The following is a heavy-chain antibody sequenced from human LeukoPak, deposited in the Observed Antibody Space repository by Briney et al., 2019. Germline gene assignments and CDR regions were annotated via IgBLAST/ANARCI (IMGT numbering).Heavy chain of an antibody. Sequence: GGSLRLSCAASGFTFSSYGMHWVRQAPGKGLEWVADIWYDGSNKYYADSVKGRFTISRDNSKNTLYLQMNSLRAEDTAVYYCARGMGPQSGFDYWGQGTLVTVSS. CDR1: GFTFSSYG. CDR3: ARGMGPQSGFDY. V-gene: IGHV3-33*01. J-gene: IGHJ4*02. CDR2: IWYDGSNK. D-gene: IGHD2-8*01.